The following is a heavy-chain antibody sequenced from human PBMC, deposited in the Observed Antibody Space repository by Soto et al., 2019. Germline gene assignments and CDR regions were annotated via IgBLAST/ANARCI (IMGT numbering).Heavy chain of an antibody. CDR1: GFTFSSSW. D-gene: IGHD6-19*01. Sequence: GGSLRLSCAASGFTFSSSWMSWVRQAPGKGLEWVANIKQDGSEKYYVDSVKGRFTISRDNAKNSLYLQMNSLRAEDTAVYYCASQGIAVAALDFAYWGQGTLVTVS. CDR3: ASQGIAVAALDFAY. CDR2: IKQDGSEK. J-gene: IGHJ4*02. V-gene: IGHV3-7*01.